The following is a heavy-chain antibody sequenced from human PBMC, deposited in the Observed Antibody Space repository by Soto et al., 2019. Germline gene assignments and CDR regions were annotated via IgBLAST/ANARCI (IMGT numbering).Heavy chain of an antibody. J-gene: IGHJ6*02. D-gene: IGHD1-26*01. CDR3: ARVSGSYFYGMDV. V-gene: IGHV4-4*02. CDR2: IYHSGST. Sequence: QVQLQESGPGLVKPSGTLSLTCAVSGGSISSSNWWSWVRQPPGKGLEWIGEIYHSGSTNYNPSLKSLVTTAVDTSTTQFSLKLSSLTAADPAVYFCARVSGSYFYGMDVWGQGTTVTVSS. CDR1: GGSISSSNW.